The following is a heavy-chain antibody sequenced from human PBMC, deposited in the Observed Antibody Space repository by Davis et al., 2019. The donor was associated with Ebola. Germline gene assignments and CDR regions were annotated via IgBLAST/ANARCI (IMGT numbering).Heavy chain of an antibody. CDR2: IFYSESA. Sequence: TILGAPVATSRYYGHCIRQPRGSRLEWLGYIFYSESANYNPSLKSRVTISVDTSKNQFSLKLSSVTAADTAVYYCARDRRLYYYGMDVWGQGTTVTVS. V-gene: IGHV4-61*01. D-gene: IGHD4-11*01. CDR3: ARDRRLYYYGMDV. J-gene: IGHJ6*02. CDR1: GAPVATSRYY.